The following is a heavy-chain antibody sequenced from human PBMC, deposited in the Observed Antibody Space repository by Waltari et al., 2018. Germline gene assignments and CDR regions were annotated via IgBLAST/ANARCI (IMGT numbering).Heavy chain of an antibody. Sequence: QVQLQESGPGLVKPSETLSLTCVVSGYSISSGYYWGWIRQPPGQGLEWIGSIYHSGSTYYNPSLKSRVTISVDTAKNQFSLKLSSVTAADTAVYYCARGAGNCSGGSCYPGYFDYWGQGTLVTVSA. CDR3: ARGAGNCSGGSCYPGYFDY. D-gene: IGHD2-15*01. CDR2: IYHSGST. J-gene: IGHJ4*02. V-gene: IGHV4-38-2*01. CDR1: GYSISSGYY.